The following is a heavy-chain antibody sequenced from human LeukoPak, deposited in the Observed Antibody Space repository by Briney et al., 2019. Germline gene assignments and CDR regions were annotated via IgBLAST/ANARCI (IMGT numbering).Heavy chain of an antibody. CDR3: ARDLEWELLSQPFDY. Sequence: ASVKVSCKASGYTFTSYGISWVRQAPGQGLEWMGWINPNSGGTNYAQKFQGRVTMTRDTSISTAYMELSRLRSDDTAVYYCARDLEWELLSQPFDYWGQGTLATVSS. V-gene: IGHV1-2*02. J-gene: IGHJ4*02. CDR1: GYTFTSYG. CDR2: INPNSGGT. D-gene: IGHD1-26*01.